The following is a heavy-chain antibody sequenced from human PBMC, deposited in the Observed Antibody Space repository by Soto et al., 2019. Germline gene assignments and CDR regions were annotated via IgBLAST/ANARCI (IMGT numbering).Heavy chain of an antibody. J-gene: IGHJ3*02. Sequence: PSETLSLTCTVSGGSIGSYYWSWIRQPPGKGLEWIGYIYYSGSTNYNPSLKSRVTISVDTSKNQFSLKLSSVTAADTAVYYCARTTTVTTPDAFDIWGQGTMVTVSS. CDR3: ARTTTVTTPDAFDI. D-gene: IGHD4-17*01. CDR2: IYYSGST. CDR1: GGSIGSYY. V-gene: IGHV4-59*08.